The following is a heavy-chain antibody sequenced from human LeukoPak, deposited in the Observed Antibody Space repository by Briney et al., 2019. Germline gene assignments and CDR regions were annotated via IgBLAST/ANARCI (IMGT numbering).Heavy chain of an antibody. V-gene: IGHV3-23*05. CDR1: GFTFSSCA. D-gene: IGHD1-14*01. J-gene: IGHJ4*02. Sequence: GGSLRLSCAASGFTFSSCAMSWVRQAPGKGLEWVSTIIDSGNSLYYADSVEGRFTISRDNSKNTLYLQMNSLRAEDTAVYYCATVRTGVHDYWGQGTLVTVSS. CDR3: ATVRTGVHDY. CDR2: IIDSGNSL.